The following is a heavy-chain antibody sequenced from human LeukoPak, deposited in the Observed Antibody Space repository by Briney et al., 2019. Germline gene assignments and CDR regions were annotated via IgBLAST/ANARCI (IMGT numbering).Heavy chain of an antibody. CDR2: IKQDGSEK. V-gene: IGHV3-7*01. CDR1: GFTFSSYW. Sequence: GGSLRLSCAASGFTFSSYWMSWVCQAPGKGLEWVANIKQDGSEKYYVDSVKGRFTISRDNAKNSLYLQMNSLRAEDTAVYYCARPYDSSGYSVYYFDYWGQGTLVTVSS. D-gene: IGHD3-22*01. CDR3: ARPYDSSGYSVYYFDY. J-gene: IGHJ4*02.